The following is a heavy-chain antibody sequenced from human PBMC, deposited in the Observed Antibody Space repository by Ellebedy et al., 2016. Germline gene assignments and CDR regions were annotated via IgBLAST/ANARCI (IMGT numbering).Heavy chain of an antibody. CDR2: IDPSDSHT. CDR3: ARISNYDPNMYYLDF. Sequence: GESLKISCKASGYSFPTYWITWVRQVSGKGLEWMGRIDPSDSHTTYSPSFQGHVTISVDKSMTTAYLQLSSLKASDTAMYFCARISNYDPNMYYLDFWGQGTLVTVSS. D-gene: IGHD3-3*01. CDR1: GYSFPTYW. J-gene: IGHJ4*02. V-gene: IGHV5-10-1*01.